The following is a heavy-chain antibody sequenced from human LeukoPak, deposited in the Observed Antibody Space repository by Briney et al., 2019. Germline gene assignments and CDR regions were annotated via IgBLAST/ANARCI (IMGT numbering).Heavy chain of an antibody. V-gene: IGHV3-20*04. Sequence: PGGSLRLSCAASGFTFDDYGMSWVRQAPGKGLEWVSGINWNGISTGYADSVKGRFTISRDNAKNSLYLQMKSLRAEDTALYYCARSLRYFDWSPGGYYYYMDVWGKGTTVTVSS. CDR1: GFTFDDYG. D-gene: IGHD3-9*01. CDR3: ARSLRYFDWSPGGYYYYMDV. J-gene: IGHJ6*03. CDR2: INWNGIST.